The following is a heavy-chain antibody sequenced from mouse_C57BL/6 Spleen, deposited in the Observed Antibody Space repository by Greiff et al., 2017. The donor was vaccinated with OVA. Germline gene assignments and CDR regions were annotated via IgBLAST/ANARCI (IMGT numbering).Heavy chain of an antibody. CDR2: INPNNGGT. CDR3: ARAGVGRNYAMDY. Sequence: EVKLQQSGPELVKPGASVKISCKASGYTFTDYYMNWVKQSHGKSLEWIGDINPNNGGTSYNQKFKGKATLTVDKSSSTAYMELRSLTSEDSAVYYCARAGVGRNYAMDYWGQGTSVTVSS. V-gene: IGHV1-26*01. J-gene: IGHJ4*01. D-gene: IGHD1-1*01. CDR1: GYTFTDYY.